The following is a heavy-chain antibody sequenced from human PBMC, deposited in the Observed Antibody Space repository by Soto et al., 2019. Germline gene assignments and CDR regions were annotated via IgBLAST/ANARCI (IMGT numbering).Heavy chain of an antibody. CDR3: AKDLQFSGWLSAQTFDY. CDR1: GFTFSSHA. CDR2: ITGSGDST. D-gene: IGHD6-19*01. J-gene: IGHJ4*02. V-gene: IGHV3-23*01. Sequence: EVQLLESGGGLVQPGGSLRLSCAVSGFTFSSHAMSWVRQAPGKGLECVSSITGSGDSTYYADSVKGRFTISRDKSKSTLYLQMNSLRAEDTAVDDCAKDLQFSGWLSAQTFDYWGQGTQVTVSS.